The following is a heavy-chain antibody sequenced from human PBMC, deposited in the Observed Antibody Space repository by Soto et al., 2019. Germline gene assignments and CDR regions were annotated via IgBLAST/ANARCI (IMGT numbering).Heavy chain of an antibody. V-gene: IGHV3-9*01. CDR3: ASGGHHCSSGSYYYRYGFDI. D-gene: IGHD3-22*01. Sequence: GGSLRLSCAASGFTFDDYAMHWVRQAPGKGLEWVSGISWNRGSIGYADSVKGRFTISRDNANNSLYLQMNSLIAEDTALYYCASGGHHCSSGSYYYRYGFDIWGQGTMVTV. CDR1: GFTFDDYA. J-gene: IGHJ3*02. CDR2: ISWNRGSI.